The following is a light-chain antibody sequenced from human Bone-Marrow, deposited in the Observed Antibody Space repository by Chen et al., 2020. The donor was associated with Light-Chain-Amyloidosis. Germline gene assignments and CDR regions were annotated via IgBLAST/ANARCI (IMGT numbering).Light chain of an antibody. J-gene: IGLJ2*01. CDR3: QSADSSGTYEVI. Sequence: SYELTQPPSVSVSPGQTARITCSGDDLPTKYAYWYQQKPGQAPVLGIHRDTERPSVLSERFSGSSSGTTATLTISVVQAEDEADYHCQSADSSGTYEVIFGGGTKLTVL. CDR2: RDT. V-gene: IGLV3-25*03. CDR1: DLPTKY.